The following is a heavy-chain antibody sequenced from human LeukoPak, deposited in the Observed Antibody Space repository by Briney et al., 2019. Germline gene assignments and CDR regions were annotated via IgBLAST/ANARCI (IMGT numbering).Heavy chain of an antibody. CDR3: TRDLQPVVPAADYYFDY. D-gene: IGHD2-2*01. CDR1: GFTFGDYA. J-gene: IGHJ4*02. V-gene: IGHV3-49*04. Sequence: GGSLRLCCTASGFTFGDYAMSWVRQAPGKGLEWVGFIRSKAYGGTTEYAASVKGRFTISRDDSKSIAYLQMNSLKTEDTAVYYCTRDLQPVVPAADYYFDYWGQGTLVTVSS. CDR2: IRSKAYGGTT.